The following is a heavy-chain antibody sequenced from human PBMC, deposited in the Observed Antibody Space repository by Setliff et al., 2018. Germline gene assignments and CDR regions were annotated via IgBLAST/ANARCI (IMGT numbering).Heavy chain of an antibody. CDR1: GFTFSTYW. D-gene: IGHD2-2*03. CDR3: ARDPVNGSPDAFDI. Sequence: SGGSLRLSCVTSGFTFSTYWMHWVRQAPGQGLVWVARISTDGSSITYADSVKGRFTISRDNARNTLYLQMSSLTFEDTAVYYCARDPVNGSPDAFDIWGQGTMVTVSS. CDR2: ISTDGSSI. J-gene: IGHJ3*02. V-gene: IGHV3-74*03.